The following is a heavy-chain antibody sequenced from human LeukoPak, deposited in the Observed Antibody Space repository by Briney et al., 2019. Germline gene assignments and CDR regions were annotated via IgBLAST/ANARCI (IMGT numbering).Heavy chain of an antibody. D-gene: IGHD6-13*01. J-gene: IGHJ4*02. Sequence: SETLSLTCSVSGGSISSSSYYWGWVRRPPGKGLEWIGVISYDGITYYNPSLESRVSISVDTSKNQFSLKLSSVTAADTAVYYCARAPGHSSILFDYWGQGTLVTVSS. V-gene: IGHV4-39*07. CDR1: GGSISSSSYY. CDR3: ARAPGHSSILFDY. CDR2: ISYDGIT.